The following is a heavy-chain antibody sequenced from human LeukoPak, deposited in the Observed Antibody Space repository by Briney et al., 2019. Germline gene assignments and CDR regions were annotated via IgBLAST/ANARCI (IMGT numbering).Heavy chain of an antibody. CDR3: AKGLTGTTDDAFDI. Sequence: GGPLRLSCAASGFTFDDYAMHWVRQAPGKGLEWVSGISWNSGSIGYADSVKGRFTISRDNAKNSLYLQMNSLRAEDMALYYCAKGLTGTTDDAFDIWGQGTMVTVSS. CDR2: ISWNSGSI. V-gene: IGHV3-9*03. CDR1: GFTFDDYA. J-gene: IGHJ3*02. D-gene: IGHD1-20*01.